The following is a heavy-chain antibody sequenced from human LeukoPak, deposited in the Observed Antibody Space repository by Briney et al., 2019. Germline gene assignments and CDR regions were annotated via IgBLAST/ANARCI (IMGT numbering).Heavy chain of an antibody. D-gene: IGHD6-19*01. CDR3: XXXXXXXXXSGWYGGFDY. CDR2: IWYDGSNK. J-gene: IGHJ4*02. Sequence: GGSLRLSCAASGFTFSSYGMHWVRQAPGKGLEWVAVIWYDGSNKYYADSVKGRFTISRDNSKNTLYLQMNSLRAEDTAVYYXXXXXXXXXXSGWYGGFDYWGQGTLVTVSS. CDR1: GFTFSSYG. V-gene: IGHV3-33*01.